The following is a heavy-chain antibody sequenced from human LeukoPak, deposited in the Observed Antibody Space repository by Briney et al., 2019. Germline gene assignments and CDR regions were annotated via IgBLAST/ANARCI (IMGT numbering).Heavy chain of an antibody. CDR3: ASGNPPQFYYVSE. Sequence: GGSLRLSRAASGFTFRNYTMNWVRQAPGKGLEWVSSISSSSNFIKYADSVKGRFTISRDNAKNSLYLQMNSLRAEDTAVYYCASGNPPQFYYVSEGGQGTLVTVSS. J-gene: IGHJ4*02. D-gene: IGHD3-10*01. CDR1: GFTFRNYT. V-gene: IGHV3-21*01. CDR2: ISSSSNFI.